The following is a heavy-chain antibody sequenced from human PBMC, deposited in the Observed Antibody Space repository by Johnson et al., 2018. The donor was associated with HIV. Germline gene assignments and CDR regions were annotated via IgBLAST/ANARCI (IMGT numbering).Heavy chain of an antibody. V-gene: IGHV3-30*04. J-gene: IGHJ3*02. CDR3: AIDEMQRRYALTAFDI. CDR2: ISYDGSNK. D-gene: IGHD6-25*01. Sequence: QMQLVESGGGVVQPGRSLRLSCSASGFTFSSYAMNWVRQAPGKGLEWVAVISYDGSNKYYADSVKGRFTISRDNAKNSVYLQMNGLRAEDTALYYCAIDEMQRRYALTAFDIWGQGTMVTVSS. CDR1: GFTFSSYA.